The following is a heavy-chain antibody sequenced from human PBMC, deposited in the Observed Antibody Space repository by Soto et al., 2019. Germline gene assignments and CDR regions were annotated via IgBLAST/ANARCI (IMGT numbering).Heavy chain of an antibody. Sequence: NPSETLSLTCTVSGGSISSSSYYWGWIHQPPGKGLEWIGSIYYSGSTYYNPSLKSRVTISVDTSKNQFSLKLSSVTAADTAVYYCAREYTYGSNFFDCWGQGALVTVSS. CDR3: AREYTYGSNFFDC. J-gene: IGHJ4*02. CDR1: GGSISSSSYY. V-gene: IGHV4-39*02. CDR2: IYYSGST. D-gene: IGHD5-18*01.